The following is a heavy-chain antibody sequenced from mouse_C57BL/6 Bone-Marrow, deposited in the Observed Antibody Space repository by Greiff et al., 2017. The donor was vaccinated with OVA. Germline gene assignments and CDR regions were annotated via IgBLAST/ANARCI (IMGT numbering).Heavy chain of an antibody. D-gene: IGHD2-1*01. V-gene: IGHV3-6*01. CDR2: ISYDGSN. Sequence: EESGPGLVKPSQSLSLTCSVTGYSITSGYYWNWIRQFPGNKLEWMGYISYDGSNNYNPSLKNRISITRDTSKNQFFLKLNSVTTEDTATYYCARDGNPYYAMDYWGQGTSVTVSS. CDR1: GYSITSGYY. J-gene: IGHJ4*01. CDR3: ARDGNPYYAMDY.